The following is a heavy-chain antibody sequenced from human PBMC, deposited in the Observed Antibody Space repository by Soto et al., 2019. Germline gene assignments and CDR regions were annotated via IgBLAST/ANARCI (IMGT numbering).Heavy chain of an antibody. J-gene: IGHJ6*02. Sequence: ASVKVSCKASGGTFSSYTISWVRQAPGQGLEWMGRIIPILGIANYAQKFQGRVTITADKSTSTAYMELSSLRSEDTAVYYCARNYDILTGYSYYYGMDVWGQGTTVTVSS. CDR1: GGTFSSYT. V-gene: IGHV1-69*02. CDR3: ARNYDILTGYSYYYGMDV. CDR2: IIPILGIA. D-gene: IGHD3-9*01.